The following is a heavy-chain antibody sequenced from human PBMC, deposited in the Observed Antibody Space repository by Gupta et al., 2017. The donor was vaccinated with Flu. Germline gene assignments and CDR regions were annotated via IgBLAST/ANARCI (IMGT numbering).Heavy chain of an antibody. CDR2: ISPDGSST. CDR1: GFTFSNYW. J-gene: IGHJ3*02. D-gene: IGHD4-17*01. Sequence: EVQLVESGGGLVQPGGSLRLSCVASGFTFSNYWMHWVRHAPGKGLVWVARISPDGSSTSYVDSVKGRFTISRDNAKNTLNLQMNSLRGEDTAVYYCALLGAITPTVTSSWNYAFDIWGQGTMVSASS. V-gene: IGHV3-74*01. CDR3: ALLGAITPTVTSSWNYAFDI.